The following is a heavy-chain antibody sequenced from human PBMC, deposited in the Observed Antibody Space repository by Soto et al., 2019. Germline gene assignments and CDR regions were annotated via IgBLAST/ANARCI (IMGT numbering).Heavy chain of an antibody. V-gene: IGHV3-7*03. J-gene: IGHJ4*02. CDR2: IKEDGSEK. CDR1: GFTFSTFW. CDR3: ARVRPGNYRDY. D-gene: IGHD3-10*01. Sequence: RGSPRLSCAASGFTFSTFWMDWVRQAPGKGLEWVAKIKEDGSEKYYADSVRGRFIISRDNARNLVWLQMNSLRAEDTAVYYCARVRPGNYRDYWGQGTLVTVSS.